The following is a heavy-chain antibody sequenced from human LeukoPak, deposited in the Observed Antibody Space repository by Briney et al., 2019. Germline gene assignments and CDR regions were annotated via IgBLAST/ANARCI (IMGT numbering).Heavy chain of an antibody. D-gene: IGHD5-18*01. J-gene: IGHJ4*02. Sequence: GESLKISCKGSGYSFTSYWIGWVRQLPGKGLEWVGNIYPADSDTRYSPSFQGQVTISADKSIRTTYLLWSSLKASDTAMYYCASWGIQLKGRGFDFWGQGTLVTVSS. V-gene: IGHV5-51*01. CDR2: IYPADSDT. CDR1: GYSFTSYW. CDR3: ASWGIQLKGRGFDF.